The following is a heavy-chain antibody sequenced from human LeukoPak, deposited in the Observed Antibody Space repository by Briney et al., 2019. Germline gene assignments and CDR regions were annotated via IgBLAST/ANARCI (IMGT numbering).Heavy chain of an antibody. Sequence: GGSLRLSCTASGFTFGDYAMSWVRQAPGKGLEGVGFIRSKAYGGTTEYAASVKGRFTISRDDSKSIAYLQMNSLKTEDTAVYYCTRGSQDYGDYRSYYYYGMDVWGKGTTVTVSS. CDR1: GFTFGDYA. V-gene: IGHV3-49*04. CDR2: IRSKAYGGTT. CDR3: TRGSQDYGDYRSYYYYGMDV. J-gene: IGHJ6*04. D-gene: IGHD4-17*01.